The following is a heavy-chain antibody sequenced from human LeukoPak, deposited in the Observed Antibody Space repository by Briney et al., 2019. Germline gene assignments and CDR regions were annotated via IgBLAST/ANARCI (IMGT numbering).Heavy chain of an antibody. CDR1: GFTFSSYG. Sequence: GRPLRLSCAASGFTFSSYGMHWVRQAPGKGLEWVAVIWYDGSNKYYADSVKGRFTISRDNSKNTLYLQMNSLRAEDTAVYYCAKDLGRLGELSLDYWGQGTLVTVSS. V-gene: IGHV3-33*06. CDR2: IWYDGSNK. CDR3: AKDLGRLGELSLDY. D-gene: IGHD3-16*02. J-gene: IGHJ4*02.